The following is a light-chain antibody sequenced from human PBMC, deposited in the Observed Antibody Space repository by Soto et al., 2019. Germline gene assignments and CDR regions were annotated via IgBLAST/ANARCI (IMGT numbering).Light chain of an antibody. CDR2: DVR. CDR3: SSYTSIDTVV. CDR1: SSDFGDYNY. J-gene: IGLJ2*01. Sequence: QSALTQPASVSGSPGQSITISCTGLSSDFGDYNYVSWYQQYPGKAPKLMIYDVRYRPSWVSNRFSGSKSGNTASLTISGLQAEDEADYYCSSYTSIDTVVFGGGTKLTVL. V-gene: IGLV2-14*01.